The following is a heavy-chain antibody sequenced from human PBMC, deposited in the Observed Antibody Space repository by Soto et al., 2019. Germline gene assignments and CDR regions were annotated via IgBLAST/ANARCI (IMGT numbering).Heavy chain of an antibody. J-gene: IGHJ4*02. Sequence: GASVKVSCKASGHTHYTYDIHWVRHPPAQRLEWRGWINAGNGKTKYSQKFQGRVTITRDTSATTAYMELSSLRSEDTAVYYCARAGDDCSTTNCYMIDYWGQGTLVTVSS. V-gene: IGHV1-3*01. CDR3: ARAGDDCSTTNCYMIDY. CDR1: GHTHYTYD. CDR2: INAGNGKT. D-gene: IGHD2-2*02.